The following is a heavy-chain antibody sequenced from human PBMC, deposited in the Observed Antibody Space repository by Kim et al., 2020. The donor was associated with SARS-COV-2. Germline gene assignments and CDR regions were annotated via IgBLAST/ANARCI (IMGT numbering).Heavy chain of an antibody. Sequence: GGSLRLSCAASGFTFSDYYMSWIRQAPGKGLEWVSYISSSSSYTNYADSVKGRFTISRDNAKNSLYLQMNSLRAEDTAVYYCARELVDNWNVDAFDIWGQGTMVTVSS. V-gene: IGHV3-11*06. J-gene: IGHJ3*02. D-gene: IGHD1-20*01. CDR1: GFTFSDYY. CDR2: ISSSSSYT. CDR3: ARELVDNWNVDAFDI.